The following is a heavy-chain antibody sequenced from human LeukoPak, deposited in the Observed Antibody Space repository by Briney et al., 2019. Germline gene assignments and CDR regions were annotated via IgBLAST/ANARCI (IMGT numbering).Heavy chain of an antibody. V-gene: IGHV3-30*03. Sequence: GRSLRLSCAASGFTFSSYAMHGVRQAPGKGLECVAVISYDGSNKYYADSVKGRFIISRDNSKNTLYLQMNSLRAEDTAVYYCASSKGYSGYDWLSYFDYWGQGTLVTVSS. J-gene: IGHJ4*02. D-gene: IGHD5-12*01. CDR3: ASSKGYSGYDWLSYFDY. CDR2: ISYDGSNK. CDR1: GFTFSSYA.